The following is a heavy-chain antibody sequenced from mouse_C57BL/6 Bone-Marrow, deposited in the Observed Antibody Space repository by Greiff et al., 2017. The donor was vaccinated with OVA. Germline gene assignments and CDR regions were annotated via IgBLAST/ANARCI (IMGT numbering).Heavy chain of an antibody. D-gene: IGHD1-1*01. J-gene: IGHJ4*01. CDR2: IYPRSGNT. CDR1: GYTFTSYG. CDR3: ARPVVAPFYAMDY. V-gene: IGHV1-81*01. Sequence: QVQLKESGAELARPGASVKLSCKASGYTFTSYGISWVKQRTGQGLEWIGEIYPRSGNTYYNEKFKGKATLTADKSSSTAYMELRSLTFEDSAVYFCARPVVAPFYAMDYWGQGTSVTVSS.